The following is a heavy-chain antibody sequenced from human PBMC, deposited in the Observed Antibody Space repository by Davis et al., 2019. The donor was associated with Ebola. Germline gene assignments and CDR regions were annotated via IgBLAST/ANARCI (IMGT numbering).Heavy chain of an antibody. CDR2: IYYSGST. V-gene: IGHV4-39*01. J-gene: IGHJ4*02. D-gene: IGHD5-12*01. CDR1: GGSISSSSYY. CDR3: ARVGGYSGYDYFDY. Sequence: MPSETLSLTCTVSGGSISSSSYYWGWIRQPPGKGLEWIGSIYYSGSTYYNPSLKSRVTISVDTSKNQFSLKLSSVTAADTAVYYCARVGGYSGYDYFDYWGQGTLVTVSS.